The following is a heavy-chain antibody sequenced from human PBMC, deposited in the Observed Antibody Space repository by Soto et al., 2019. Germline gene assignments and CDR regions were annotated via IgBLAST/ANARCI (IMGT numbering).Heavy chain of an antibody. J-gene: IGHJ6*02. V-gene: IGHV3-7*01. CDR3: ARDGGVAAPPRYYYGMDV. D-gene: IGHD2-15*01. CDR1: GFTFSSYW. Sequence: PGGSLRLSCAASGFTFSSYWMSWVRQAPGKGQEWVANIKQDGSEKYYVDSVKGRFTISRDNAKNSLYLQMNSLRAEDTAVYYCARDGGVAAPPRYYYGMDVWGQGTTVTVSS. CDR2: IKQDGSEK.